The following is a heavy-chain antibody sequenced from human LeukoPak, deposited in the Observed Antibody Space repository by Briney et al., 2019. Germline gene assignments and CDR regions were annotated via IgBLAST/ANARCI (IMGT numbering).Heavy chain of an antibody. CDR3: ARDLDYYDSSGYYSDY. CDR1: GYTFTVYY. J-gene: IGHJ4*02. D-gene: IGHD3-22*01. V-gene: IGHV1-2*02. CDR2: INPNSGGT. Sequence: ASVKVSCKASGYTFTVYYMHWVRQAPGQGLKWMGWINPNSGGTNYAQKFQGRVTMTRDTSISTAYMELSRLRSDDTAVYYCARDLDYYDSSGYYSDYWGQGTLVTVSS.